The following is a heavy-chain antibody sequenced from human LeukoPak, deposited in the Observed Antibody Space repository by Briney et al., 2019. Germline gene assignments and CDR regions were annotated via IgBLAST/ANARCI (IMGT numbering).Heavy chain of an antibody. CDR3: ARDGGSSGNGAYYMDV. Sequence: SETLSLTCTVSGGSIRSNYWSWLRQPPGKGLEWIGYIYYSGSTYYNPSLKSRVTMSVDTSKNQFSLKLTSVTAADTAVYCCARDGGSSGNGAYYMDVWGKGTTVTVSS. J-gene: IGHJ6*03. CDR2: IYYSGST. CDR1: GGSIRSNY. V-gene: IGHV4-59*04. D-gene: IGHD2-15*01.